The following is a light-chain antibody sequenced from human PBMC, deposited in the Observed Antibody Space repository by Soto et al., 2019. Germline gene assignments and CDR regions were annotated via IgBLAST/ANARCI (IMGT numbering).Light chain of an antibody. J-gene: IGKJ5*01. CDR2: GAS. CDR1: QSVDSY. CDR3: QQRNNWPIT. Sequence: EIVLTQSPSSLSFSPLERSTLSCRASQSVDSYLVWYQQKPGQAPRLLISGASNRATGIPARFSGSGSGTDFTLTINSLEPDDFAVYYCQQRNNWPITFGQGTRLEIK. V-gene: IGKV3-11*01.